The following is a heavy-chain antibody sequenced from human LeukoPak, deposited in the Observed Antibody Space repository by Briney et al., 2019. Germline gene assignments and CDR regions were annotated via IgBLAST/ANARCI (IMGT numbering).Heavy chain of an antibody. CDR3: ARGNFRRDGYNFDY. D-gene: IGHD5-24*01. V-gene: IGHV3-30*03. J-gene: IGHJ4*02. Sequence: GGSLRLSCAASGFTFSSYGMHWVRQAPGKGLEWVAAISYDGSNKFYADSVKGRFTISRDNSKNTLYLQMNSLRAEDTAVFYCARGNFRRDGYNFDYWGQGTLVTFSS. CDR2: ISYDGSNK. CDR1: GFTFSSYG.